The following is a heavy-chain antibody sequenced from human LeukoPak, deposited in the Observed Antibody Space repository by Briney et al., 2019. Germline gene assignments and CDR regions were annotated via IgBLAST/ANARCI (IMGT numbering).Heavy chain of an antibody. CDR2: INHSGST. J-gene: IGHJ4*02. CDR1: GGSFSGYY. CDR3: AGECIAVAGGFDY. D-gene: IGHD6-19*01. V-gene: IGHV4-34*01. Sequence: SETLSLTCAVYGGSFSGYYWSWIRQPPGKGLEWIGEINHSGSTNYNPSLKSRVTISVDTSKNQFSLKLSSVTAADTAVYYCAGECIAVAGGFDYWGQGTLVTVSS.